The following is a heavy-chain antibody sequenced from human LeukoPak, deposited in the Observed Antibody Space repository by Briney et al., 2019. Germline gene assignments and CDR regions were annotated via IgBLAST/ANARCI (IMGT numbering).Heavy chain of an antibody. CDR3: ARGYTNGVNREVRLDP. Sequence: SETLSLTCTVSSGSISSSSNYWGWIRQRPGEGLEWIGNIYSSGSTHYRPSLKRRVTISADRSNNQVSLKLSSVTAADTAVYYCARGYTNGVNREVRLDPWGQGTLVTVSS. CDR2: IYSSGST. CDR1: SGSISSSSNY. V-gene: IGHV4-39*07. J-gene: IGHJ5*02. D-gene: IGHD2-8*01.